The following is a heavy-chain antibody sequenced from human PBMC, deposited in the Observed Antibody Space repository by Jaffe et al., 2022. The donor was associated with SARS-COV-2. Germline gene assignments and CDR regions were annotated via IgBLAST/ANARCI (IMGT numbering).Heavy chain of an antibody. D-gene: IGHD2-2*01. CDR3: ARGCSSTSCYLGWFDP. Sequence: QVQLVQSGAEVKKPGASVKVSCKASGYTFTSYYMHWVRQAPGQGLEWMGIINPSGGSTSYAQKFQGRVTMTRDTSTSTVYMELSSLRSEDTAVYYCARGCSSTSCYLGWFDPWGQGTLVTVSS. CDR1: GYTFTSYY. V-gene: IGHV1-46*01. CDR2: INPSGGST. J-gene: IGHJ5*02.